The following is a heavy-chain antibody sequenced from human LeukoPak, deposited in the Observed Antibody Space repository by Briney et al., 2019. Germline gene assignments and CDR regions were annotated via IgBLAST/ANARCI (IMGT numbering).Heavy chain of an antibody. J-gene: IGHJ4*02. CDR2: INHSGST. CDR1: GGSFSGYY. CDR3: ARGGRGNVVVVAAKGFDY. V-gene: IGHV4-34*01. Sequence: SETLSLTCAVYGGSFSGYYWSWLRQPPGKGLEWIGEINHSGSTNYNPSLKSRVTISVDTSKNQFSLKLSSVTAADTAVYYCARGGRGNVVVVAAKGFDYWGQGTLVTVSS. D-gene: IGHD2-15*01.